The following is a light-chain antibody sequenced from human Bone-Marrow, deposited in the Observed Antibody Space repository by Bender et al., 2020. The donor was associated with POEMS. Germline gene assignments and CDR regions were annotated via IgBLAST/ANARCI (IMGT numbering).Light chain of an antibody. CDR2: KNY. CDR1: SSNIGTNP. J-gene: IGLJ3*02. V-gene: IGLV1-44*01. Sequence: QSVLTQPPSASGTPGQRVTISCSGSSSNIGTNPVNWYQQLPGTAPKLLIYKNYQRPSGVPDRFSGSKSGTSASLAISGLRSEDEADYYCAAWEDSLNGWVFGGGTKLTVL. CDR3: AAWEDSLNGWV.